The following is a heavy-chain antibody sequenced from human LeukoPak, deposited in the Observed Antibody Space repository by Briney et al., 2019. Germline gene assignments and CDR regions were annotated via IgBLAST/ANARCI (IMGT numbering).Heavy chain of an antibody. CDR1: GGTFSSYA. CDR2: IIPIFGTA. CDR3: ARIPSRIEWLGSNWFDP. D-gene: IGHD6-19*01. J-gene: IGHJ5*02. Sequence: SVKVSCKASGGTFSSYAISWVRQAPGQGLEWMGGIIPIFGTANYAQKFQGRVTITADKSTSTAYMELSSLRSEDTAVYYCARIPSRIEWLGSNWFDPWGQGTLVTVSS. V-gene: IGHV1-69*06.